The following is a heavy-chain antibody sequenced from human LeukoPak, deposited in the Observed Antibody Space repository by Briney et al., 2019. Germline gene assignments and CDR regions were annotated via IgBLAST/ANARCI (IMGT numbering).Heavy chain of an antibody. CDR2: ISAYNGNT. J-gene: IGHJ4*02. CDR3: ARGGRGYYGSGSYSDY. CDR1: GYTFTSYG. Sequence: VASVKVSCKASGYTFTSYGISWVRRAPGQGLEWMGWISAYNGNTNYAQKFQGRVTMTRDTSISTAYMELSRLRSDDTAVYYCARGGRGYYGSGSYSDYWGQGTLVTVSS. V-gene: IGHV1-18*01. D-gene: IGHD3-10*01.